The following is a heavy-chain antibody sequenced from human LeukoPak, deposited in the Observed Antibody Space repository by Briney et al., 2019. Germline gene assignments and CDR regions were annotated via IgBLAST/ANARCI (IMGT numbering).Heavy chain of an antibody. CDR1: GGSISGYY. CDR3: ARSDFWSGYYNY. CDR2: IYTSGST. V-gene: IGHV4-4*07. D-gene: IGHD3-3*01. J-gene: IGHJ4*02. Sequence: SETLYLTCTVSGGSISGYYWTWIGQPAGKGLEWIGRIYTSGSTNYNPSLKSRVTMSVDTSKNQFSLKLSSVTAADTAVYYCARSDFWSGYYNYWGQGTLVTVSS.